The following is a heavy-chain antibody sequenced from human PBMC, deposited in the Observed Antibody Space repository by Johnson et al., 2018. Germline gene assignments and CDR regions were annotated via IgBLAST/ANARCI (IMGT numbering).Heavy chain of an antibody. Sequence: QVQLVQSGAEVKKPGSSVKVSCKASGDTFSRYTVSWVRQAPGQGFEWMGRIIPMFDTSKYAQKVQGRVTITADNAPSTVYMELSSLSSEGTAVYYCARVEGVGDTFDGWGQGTMVTVAS. V-gene: IGHV1-69*08. CDR2: IIPMFDTS. CDR3: ARVEGVGDTFDG. CDR1: GDTFSRYT. D-gene: IGHD1-26*01. J-gene: IGHJ3*01.